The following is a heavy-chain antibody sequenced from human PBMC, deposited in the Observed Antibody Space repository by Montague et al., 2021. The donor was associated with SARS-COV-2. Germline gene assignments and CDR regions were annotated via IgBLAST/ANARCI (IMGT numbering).Heavy chain of an antibody. J-gene: IGHJ6*02. Sequence: IYYSESTYYNPSLNSRVTISVDTSKNQFSLKLSSVTAADTAVYYCARAFTDWLRYYGMDVWGQGSTVTVS. D-gene: IGHD3-9*01. V-gene: IGHV4-39*01. CDR3: ARAFTDWLRYYGMDV. CDR2: IYYSEST.